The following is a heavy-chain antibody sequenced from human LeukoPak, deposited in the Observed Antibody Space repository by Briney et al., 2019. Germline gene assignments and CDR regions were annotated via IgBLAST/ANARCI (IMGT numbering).Heavy chain of an antibody. CDR3: ARVGSVVPATRGYYYYYGMDV. J-gene: IGHJ6*02. D-gene: IGHD2-2*01. Sequence: SVKVSCKASGGTFSSYAISWVRQAPGQGLEWMGGIIPIFGTANYAQKFQGRVTITADESTSTAYMELSSLRSEDTAVYYCARVGSVVPATRGYYYYYGMDVWGQGTTVTVSS. CDR1: GGTFSSYA. CDR2: IIPIFGTA. V-gene: IGHV1-69*01.